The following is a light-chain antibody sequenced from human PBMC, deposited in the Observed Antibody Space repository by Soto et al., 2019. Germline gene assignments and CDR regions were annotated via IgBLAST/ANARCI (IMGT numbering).Light chain of an antibody. CDR2: DAS. CDR1: QSVSSS. V-gene: IGKV3-11*01. J-gene: IGKJ3*01. Sequence: EVVLTQSPATLSLSPGERATLSCRASQSVSSSLAWYQQKPGQTPRLLIYDASNRATGIPARFSGSGSGTDFTLTINSLESEDFAVYYCQQRSNWPPFTFGPGTTMDVK. CDR3: QQRSNWPPFT.